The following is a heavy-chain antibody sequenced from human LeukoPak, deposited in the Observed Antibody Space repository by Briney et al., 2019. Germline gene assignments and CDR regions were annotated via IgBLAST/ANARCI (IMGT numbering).Heavy chain of an antibody. Sequence: ASVKVSCKASGYTFTGYYMHWVRQAPGQGLEWMGWINPNSGGTNYAQKFQGRVTMTRDMSISTAYMELSRLRSDDTAVYYCARASPTWIHRGVDYYFDYWGQGTLVTVSS. CDR2: INPNSGGT. D-gene: IGHD5-18*01. V-gene: IGHV1-2*02. CDR3: ARASPTWIHRGVDYYFDY. CDR1: GYTFTGYY. J-gene: IGHJ4*02.